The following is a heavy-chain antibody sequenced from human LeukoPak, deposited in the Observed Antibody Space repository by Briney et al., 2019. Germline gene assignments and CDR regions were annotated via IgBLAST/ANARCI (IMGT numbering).Heavy chain of an antibody. J-gene: IGHJ5*02. V-gene: IGHV1-69*05. Sequence: SVKVSCKTSGGTFNNSAISWVRQAPGQGLEWLGGIMPLFGTAGYAQKFQGRVTITKDESTRTVYLELTSLTSDDTAVYYCARDVHGGYGSGWFDPWGQGTLVSVSS. CDR3: ARDVHGGYGSGWFDP. CDR2: IMPLFGTA. D-gene: IGHD5-12*01. CDR1: GGTFNNSA.